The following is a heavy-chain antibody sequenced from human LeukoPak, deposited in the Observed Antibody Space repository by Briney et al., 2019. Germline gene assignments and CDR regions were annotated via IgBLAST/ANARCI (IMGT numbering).Heavy chain of an antibody. CDR3: ATSGGPINWFDP. Sequence: SETLSPTCAVYGGSFSGYYWGWIRQPPGKGLQWIGEINHSGSTNYNPSLKSRVTISVDTSKNQFSLKLSSVTAADTAVYYCATSGGPINWFDPWGQGTLVTVSS. CDR2: INHSGST. V-gene: IGHV4-34*01. J-gene: IGHJ5*02. CDR1: GGSFSGYY. D-gene: IGHD2-15*01.